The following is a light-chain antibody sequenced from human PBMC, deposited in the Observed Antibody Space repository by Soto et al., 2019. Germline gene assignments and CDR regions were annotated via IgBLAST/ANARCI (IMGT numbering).Light chain of an antibody. CDR2: SAS. J-gene: IGKJ4*01. CDR1: QDIRSY. CDR3: QQYYSYPLT. V-gene: IGKV1-8*01. Sequence: IRMTQSPSSLSASTGDRVTITCRASQDIRSYLAWYQQKPGKAPKLLIYSASTLQSGVPSRFSGSGSGTDFTLTISCLQSEDFATYYCQQYYSYPLTFGGGTKVEIK.